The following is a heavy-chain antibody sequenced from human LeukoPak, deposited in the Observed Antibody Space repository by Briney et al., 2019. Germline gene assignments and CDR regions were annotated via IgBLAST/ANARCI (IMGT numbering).Heavy chain of an antibody. J-gene: IGHJ4*02. Sequence: RGASHRLSCATSRFTLSIYAMSSVRQAPGKGLEWVSYLSTPSSYTEYADSVKGRFTISRDNAKNLLYLQMKNLRAEDTVVYYCARSKGGSDRDRYFVYSGQRALVTVSS. V-gene: IGHV3-11*03. CDR2: LSTPSSYT. D-gene: IGHD3-16*01. CDR1: RFTLSIYA. CDR3: ARSKGGSDRDRYFVY.